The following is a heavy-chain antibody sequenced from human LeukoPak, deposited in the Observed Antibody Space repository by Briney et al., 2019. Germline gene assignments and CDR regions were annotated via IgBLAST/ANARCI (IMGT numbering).Heavy chain of an antibody. Sequence: SETLSLTCAVYGGSFSGYYWSWIRQPPGKGLEWIGEINHSGSTNYNPSLKSRVTISVDTSKNQFSLKLSSVTAADTAMYYCARRVGATTNDAFDIWGQGTMVTVSS. CDR1: GGSFSGYY. CDR3: ARRVGATTNDAFDI. V-gene: IGHV4-34*01. D-gene: IGHD1-26*01. J-gene: IGHJ3*02. CDR2: INHSGST.